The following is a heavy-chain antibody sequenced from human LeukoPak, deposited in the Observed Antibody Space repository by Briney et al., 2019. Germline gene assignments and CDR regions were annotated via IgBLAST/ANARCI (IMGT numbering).Heavy chain of an antibody. D-gene: IGHD5-18*01. J-gene: IGHJ6*03. Sequence: SQTLSLTCALSGDSVSSNSAAWNWIRQSPSRGLEWLGRTYYRSKWYNDYAVSVKSRITINPDTSKNQFSLQLNSVTPEDTAVYYCARSNRGLDTRGTAYYYYMDVWGKGTTVTVSS. CDR1: GDSVSSNSAA. CDR2: TYYRSKWYN. V-gene: IGHV6-1*01. CDR3: ARSNRGLDTRGTAYYYYMDV.